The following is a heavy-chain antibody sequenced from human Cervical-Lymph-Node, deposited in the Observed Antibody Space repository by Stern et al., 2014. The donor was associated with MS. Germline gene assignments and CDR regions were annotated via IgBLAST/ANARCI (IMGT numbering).Heavy chain of an antibody. CDR2: INPSGGST. CDR1: GYTFTSYY. D-gene: IGHD4-23*01. Sequence: QVQLVQSGAEVKKPGASVKVSCKASGYTFTSYYMHWVRQAPGQGLEWMGIINPSGGSTSYAQKFQGRVTMTRDTSTSTVYMELSSLRSEDTAVYYCARGGRPGRWTYGGNSRGFYYFDYWGQGTLVTVSS. V-gene: IGHV1-46*03. CDR3: ARGGRPGRWTYGGNSRGFYYFDY. J-gene: IGHJ4*02.